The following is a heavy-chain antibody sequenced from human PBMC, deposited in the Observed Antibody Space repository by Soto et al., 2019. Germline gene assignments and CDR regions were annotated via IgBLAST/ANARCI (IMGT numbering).Heavy chain of an antibody. CDR1: GITFSTYA. D-gene: IGHD4-17*01. V-gene: IGHV3-23*01. CDR2: IGSNGADK. J-gene: IGHJ6*02. CDR3: AADYLRHNSLNGYYYSYGMDV. Sequence: SLRLSCAASGITFSTYAMSWVRRAPGKGLEWVSTIGSNGADKQYADFVKGRFTVSSDSSKSTLSLQMNSLRAEDTAVYYCAADYLRHNSLNGYYYSYGMDVWGQGTTVTVSS.